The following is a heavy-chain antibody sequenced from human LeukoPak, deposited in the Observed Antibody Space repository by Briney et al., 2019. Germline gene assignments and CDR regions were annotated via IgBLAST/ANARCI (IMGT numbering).Heavy chain of an antibody. Sequence: GGSLRLSCAASGFTFSTYSMHWVRQAPGKGLEWVSYISSSSSTIYYADSVKGRFTISRDNAKNSLYLQMNSLRAEDTAVYYCARERRHYDSSGYSSAFDIWGQGTMVTVSS. V-gene: IGHV3-48*01. D-gene: IGHD3-22*01. CDR3: ARERRHYDSSGYSSAFDI. CDR1: GFTFSTYS. J-gene: IGHJ3*02. CDR2: ISSSSSTI.